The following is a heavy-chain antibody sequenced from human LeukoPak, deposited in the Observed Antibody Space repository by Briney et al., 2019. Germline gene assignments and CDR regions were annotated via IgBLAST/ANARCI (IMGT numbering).Heavy chain of an antibody. V-gene: IGHV3-72*01. CDR2: ARNKANSYST. CDR1: GFTLSGHY. CDR3: TRTMGGGYSPFDY. D-gene: IGHD1-26*01. Sequence: QTGGSLRLSCAAFGFTLSGHYMDWVRQAPGKGLEWVGRARNKANSYSTEYAASVKGRFTISRDDSENSLWLQMNSLKTEDTAVYYCTRTMGGGYSPFDYWGQGTLVTVSS. J-gene: IGHJ4*02.